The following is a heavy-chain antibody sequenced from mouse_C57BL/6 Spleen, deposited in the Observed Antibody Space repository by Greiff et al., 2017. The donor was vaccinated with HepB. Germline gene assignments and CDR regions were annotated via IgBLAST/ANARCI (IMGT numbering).Heavy chain of an antibody. CDR1: GYTFTEYT. J-gene: IGHJ4*01. D-gene: IGHD2-4*01. Sequence: QVQLQQSGAELVKPGASVKLSCKASGYTFTEYTIHWVKQRSGQGLEWIGWFYPGSGSIKYNEKFKDKATLTADKSSSTVYMELSRLTSEDSAVYFCARHEDLDYDYEENAMDYWGQGTSVTVSS. CDR3: ARHEDLDYDYEENAMDY. V-gene: IGHV1-62-2*01. CDR2: FYPGSGSI.